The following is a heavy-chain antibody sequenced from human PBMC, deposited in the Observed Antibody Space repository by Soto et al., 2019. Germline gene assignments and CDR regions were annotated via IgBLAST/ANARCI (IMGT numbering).Heavy chain of an antibody. CDR2: FFYSGTT. J-gene: IGHJ5*02. V-gene: IGHV4-31*03. Sequence: QVQLQESGPGLVKASQTLSLTCSVSGGSLSSGGYYWSWIRQHPGKGLEWIGFFFYSGTTNYNPSLESRDTISADMSKTHFSLKLSSVTAADPSVYYCAMVTMVRGVLTWGQRTLVTVSS. CDR3: AMVTMVRGVLT. CDR1: GGSLSSGGYY. D-gene: IGHD3-10*01.